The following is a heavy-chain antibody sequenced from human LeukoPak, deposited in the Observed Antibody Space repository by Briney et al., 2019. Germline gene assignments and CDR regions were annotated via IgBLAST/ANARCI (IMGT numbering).Heavy chain of an antibody. V-gene: IGHV3-23*01. Sequence: GGSLRLSCAASGFTFSSYAMSWVRQAPGKGLEWVSAISGSGGSTYYADSVKGRFTISRDNSKNTLYLQVNSLRAEDTAVYYCAKAIYDSSGYYPPADAFDIWGQGTMVTVSS. D-gene: IGHD3-22*01. J-gene: IGHJ3*02. CDR1: GFTFSSYA. CDR2: ISGSGGST. CDR3: AKAIYDSSGYYPPADAFDI.